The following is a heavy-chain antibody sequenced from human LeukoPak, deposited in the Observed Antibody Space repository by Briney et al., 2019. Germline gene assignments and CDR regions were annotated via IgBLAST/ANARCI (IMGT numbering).Heavy chain of an antibody. CDR3: ARKPPVDTRMVDY. CDR1: GFTFSTYS. D-gene: IGHD5-18*01. Sequence: GSLRLSCAASGFTFSTYSMNWVRQAPGKGLEWVSSITSGSSYIYYADSVKGRFTISRDNAKNSLYLQMNSLRAEDTAVYYCARKPPVDTRMVDYWGQGTLVTASS. CDR2: ITSGSSYI. V-gene: IGHV3-21*01. J-gene: IGHJ4*02.